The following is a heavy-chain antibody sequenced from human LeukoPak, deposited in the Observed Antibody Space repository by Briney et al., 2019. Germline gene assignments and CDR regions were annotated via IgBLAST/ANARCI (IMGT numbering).Heavy chain of an antibody. Sequence: GGSLRLSCAASGFTFSSYAMHWVRQAPGKGLEWVAVISYDGSNKYYADSVKGRFTISRDNSKNTLYLQMNSLRAEDTAVYYCAKGLVGPTEYYYYVMDVWGQGTTVTVSS. CDR2: ISYDGSNK. CDR1: GFTFSSYA. J-gene: IGHJ6*02. V-gene: IGHV3-30-3*01. CDR3: AKGLVGPTEYYYYVMDV. D-gene: IGHD1-26*01.